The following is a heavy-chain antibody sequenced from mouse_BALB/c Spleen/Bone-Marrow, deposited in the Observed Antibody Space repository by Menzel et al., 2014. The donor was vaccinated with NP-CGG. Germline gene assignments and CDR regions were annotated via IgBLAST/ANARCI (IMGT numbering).Heavy chain of an antibody. V-gene: IGHV7-3*02. CDR2: IRNKAKGYTT. CDR1: GFTFTDYY. Sequence: EVKLVESGGGSVQPGGSLRLSCATSGFTFTDYYMSWVRQPPGKALEWLGFIRNKAKGYTTDYSASVKGRFTISGDNSQRILYLQMNTLRAEDSATYYCARDENVGIYWYSDVWGAGTTVIVSS. CDR3: ARDENVGIYWYSDV. J-gene: IGHJ1*01.